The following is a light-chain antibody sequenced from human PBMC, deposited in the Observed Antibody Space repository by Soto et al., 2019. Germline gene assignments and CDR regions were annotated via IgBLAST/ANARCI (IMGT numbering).Light chain of an antibody. CDR3: QQYGSSPRT. Sequence: PGDRATLSCRASQSVGSSYLAWYQQKPGQAPRLLMFGTSNRATGIPDRFSGSGSGTDFTLTINSLEPEDFAVYYCQQYGSSPRTFGQGTKVDIK. CDR2: GTS. V-gene: IGKV3-20*01. J-gene: IGKJ1*01. CDR1: QSVGSSY.